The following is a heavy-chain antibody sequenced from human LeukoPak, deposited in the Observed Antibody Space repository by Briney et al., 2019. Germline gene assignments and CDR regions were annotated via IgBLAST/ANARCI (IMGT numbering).Heavy chain of an antibody. V-gene: IGHV4-59*01. J-gene: IGHJ4*02. CDR3: ARARRIAAADY. Sequence: SETLSLTRTVSGGSISSYYWSWIRQPPGKGLEWIGYIYYSGSTNYNPSLKSRVTISVDTSKNQFSLKLGSVTAADTAVYHCARARRIAAADYWGQGTLVTVSS. CDR1: GGSISSYY. D-gene: IGHD6-13*01. CDR2: IYYSGST.